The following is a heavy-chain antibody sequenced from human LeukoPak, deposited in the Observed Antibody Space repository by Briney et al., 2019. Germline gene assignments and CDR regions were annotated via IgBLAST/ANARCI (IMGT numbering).Heavy chain of an antibody. V-gene: IGHV6-1*01. CDR3: ARDVGFDFDY. CDR1: GDSVSSSTAA. CDR2: TYYRSKWYN. Sequence: SQTLSLTCAISGDSVSSSTAAWNWIRQSPSRGLEWLGRTYYRSKWYNDYALSVKSPITINPDTFMNQFSLQLNSVTPEDTAIYYCARDVGFDFDYWGQGTLVTVSP. J-gene: IGHJ4*02. D-gene: IGHD3-10*01.